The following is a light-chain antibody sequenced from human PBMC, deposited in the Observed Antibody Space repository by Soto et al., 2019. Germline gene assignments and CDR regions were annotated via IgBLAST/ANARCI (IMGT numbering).Light chain of an antibody. V-gene: IGLV2-14*03. CDR3: SSYTTSNTRQIV. CDR2: DVS. Sequence: QSVLTQPASVSGSPGQSITISCTGTSSDVGGYIYVSWYQHHPGKAPKLMIFDVSNRPSGVSNRFSGSKSGNTASLTISGLQPEDEADYYCSSYTTSNTRQIVFGTGTKVTVL. CDR1: SSDVGGYIY. J-gene: IGLJ1*01.